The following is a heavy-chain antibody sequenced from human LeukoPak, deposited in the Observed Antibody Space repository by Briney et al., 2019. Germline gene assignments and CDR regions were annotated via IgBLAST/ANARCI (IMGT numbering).Heavy chain of an antibody. CDR1: GGSFSGYY. V-gene: IGHV4-34*01. J-gene: IGHJ6*02. D-gene: IGHD2/OR15-2a*01. CDR2: INHSGST. Sequence: PSETLSLTCAVYGGSFSGYYWSWIRQPPGKGLEWIGEINHSGSTNYNPSLKSRVTISVDTSKNQFSLKLSSVTAADTAVYYCARGPQYSRRGMDVWGQGTTVTVS. CDR3: ARGPQYSRRGMDV.